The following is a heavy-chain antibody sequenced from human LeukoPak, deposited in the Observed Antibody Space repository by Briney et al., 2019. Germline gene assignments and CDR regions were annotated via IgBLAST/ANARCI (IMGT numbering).Heavy chain of an antibody. J-gene: IGHJ4*02. CDR3: AKDRYGDDYFDY. V-gene: IGHV3-23*01. CDR1: GFTFSTYA. Sequence: PGGSLRLSCTASGFTFSTYAMSWVRQAPGKGLEWVSAISGSGGSTYYADSVKGRFTISRDNSKNTLYLQMNSLRAEDTAVYYCAKDRYGDDYFDYWGQGTLVTVSS. D-gene: IGHD4-17*01. CDR2: ISGSGGST.